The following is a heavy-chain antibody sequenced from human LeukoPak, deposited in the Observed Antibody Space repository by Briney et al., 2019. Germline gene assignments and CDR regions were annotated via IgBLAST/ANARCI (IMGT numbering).Heavy chain of an antibody. CDR1: GFTFSIFP. V-gene: IGHV3-30*04. CDR3: ARDLELSAVYYFDS. J-gene: IGHJ4*02. Sequence: PGGSLRLSCEASGFTFSIFPMHWVRQAPGKGLEWVALISSGSEKYYADSVKGRFTISRDNSKNMLYLQMNSLRADHTAVYYCARDLELSAVYYFDSWGQGTLVIVSS. CDR2: ISSGSEK. D-gene: IGHD3-3*01.